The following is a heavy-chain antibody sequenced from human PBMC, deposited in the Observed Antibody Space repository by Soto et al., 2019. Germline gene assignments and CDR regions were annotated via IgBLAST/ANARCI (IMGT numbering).Heavy chain of an antibody. D-gene: IGHD2-2*01. CDR3: VKDGGYCSSATCYSPRNHYFDA. CDR1: GFDFSVYW. J-gene: IGHJ5*02. Sequence: LRLSCAASGFDFSVYWMSWVRQAPGKGPEWVANIKFDGSEKQYVDSVKGRFTISRDNARNSVFLQMNSLRAGDTAVYYCVKDGGYCSSATCYSPRNHYFDAWGQGTLVTVS. CDR2: IKFDGSEK. V-gene: IGHV3-7*03.